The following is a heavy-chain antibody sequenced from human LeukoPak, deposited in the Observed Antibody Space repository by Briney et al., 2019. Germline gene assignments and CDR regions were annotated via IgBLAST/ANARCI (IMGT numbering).Heavy chain of an antibody. CDR2: IYTSGST. CDR1: GGSISSFY. Sequence: SETLSLTCSVSGGSISSFYLNWIRQPAGKGLEWIGRIYTSGSTNYNSSLKSRVTMSVDTSKNQFSLKLSSVTAADTAVYFCASSDSSSPLDPWGQGTLVTVSS. CDR3: ASSDSSSPLDP. D-gene: IGHD3-22*01. V-gene: IGHV4-4*07. J-gene: IGHJ5*02.